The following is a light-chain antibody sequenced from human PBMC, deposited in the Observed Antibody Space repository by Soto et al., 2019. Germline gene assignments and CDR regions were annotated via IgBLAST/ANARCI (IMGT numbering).Light chain of an antibody. V-gene: IGKV3-11*01. Sequence: EIVLTQSPATLSLSPGERATLSCRASQSVSSYLAWYQQKPGQAPRLLIYDASNRATGIPARFSGSGSGTAFTLTISSLEPEAFAVYYCQQRSNWPYTFGQGTKLEIK. CDR3: QQRSNWPYT. CDR1: QSVSSY. CDR2: DAS. J-gene: IGKJ2*01.